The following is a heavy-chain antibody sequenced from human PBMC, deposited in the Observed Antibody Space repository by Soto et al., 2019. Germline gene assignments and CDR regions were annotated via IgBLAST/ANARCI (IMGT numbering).Heavy chain of an antibody. CDR1: GYTFTSYG. D-gene: IGHD3-10*01. V-gene: IGHV1-18*01. J-gene: IGHJ4*02. Sequence: ASVKVSCEACGYTFTSYGISWVRQAPGQGLEWMGWISAYNGNTNYAQKLQGRVTMTTDTSTSTAYMELRSLRSDDTAVYYCARTIMVRGVIISVVDYWGQGTLVTVSS. CDR3: ARTIMVRGVIISVVDY. CDR2: ISAYNGNT.